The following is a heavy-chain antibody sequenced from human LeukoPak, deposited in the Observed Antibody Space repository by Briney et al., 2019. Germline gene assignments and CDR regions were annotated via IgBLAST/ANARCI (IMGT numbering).Heavy chain of an antibody. CDR1: GFTFSSYA. CDR3: ARQNSRNYYVIQF. Sequence: GGSLRLSCAASGFTFSSYAMHWVRQAPGKGLEWVAVISFDGNNEYYADSVKGRFTISRDNPRNTLYLQKNSLRPEDTAVYYCARQNSRNYYVIQFWGQGTRVTVSS. CDR2: ISFDGNNE. D-gene: IGHD3-10*01. J-gene: IGHJ4*02. V-gene: IGHV3-30-3*01.